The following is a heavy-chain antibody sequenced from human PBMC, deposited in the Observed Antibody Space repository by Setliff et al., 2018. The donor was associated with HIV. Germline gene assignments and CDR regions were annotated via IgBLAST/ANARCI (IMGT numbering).Heavy chain of an antibody. CDR3: SSGWYYFDY. D-gene: IGHD6-19*01. J-gene: IGHJ4*02. V-gene: IGHV4-34*03. CDR2: VNRGRRT. CDR1: GGSFSDYY. Sequence: PSETLSLTCALYGGSFSDYYWSWIRQPPGMGLEWIGEVNRGRRTNYNSSLKSRVTISVDTSKNQFSLKLSSVTAADTAVYYCSSGWYYFDYWGRGTLVTVSS.